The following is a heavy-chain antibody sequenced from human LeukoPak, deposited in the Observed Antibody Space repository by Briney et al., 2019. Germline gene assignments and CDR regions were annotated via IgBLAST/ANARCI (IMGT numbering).Heavy chain of an antibody. D-gene: IGHD4-11*01. V-gene: IGHV2-70*04. CDR2: IDWDDDK. J-gene: IGHJ4*02. Sequence: SGPTLVNPTQTLTLTCTFSGFSLSTSGVRVSWIRQPPGKALEWLARIDWDDDKFYSTSLKTRLTISKDTSKNQVVLTMTNMDPVGTATYYCARLSTSLYFDYWGQGTLVTVSS. CDR1: GFSLSTSGVR. CDR3: ARLSTSLYFDY.